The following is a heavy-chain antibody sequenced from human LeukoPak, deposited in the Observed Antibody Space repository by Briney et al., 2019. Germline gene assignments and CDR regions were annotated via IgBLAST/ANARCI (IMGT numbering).Heavy chain of an antibody. CDR3: AKDIGATDYTPEAFDI. Sequence: GGSLRLSCAASGFTFDDYGMSWVRQAPGKVLEWVSGISWNSGSIGYADSVKGRFTISRDNAKNSLYLQMNRLRAEDTALYYCAKDIGATDYTPEAFDIWGQGTMVTVSS. CDR2: ISWNSGSI. J-gene: IGHJ3*02. V-gene: IGHV3-9*01. CDR1: GFTFDDYG. D-gene: IGHD4-11*01.